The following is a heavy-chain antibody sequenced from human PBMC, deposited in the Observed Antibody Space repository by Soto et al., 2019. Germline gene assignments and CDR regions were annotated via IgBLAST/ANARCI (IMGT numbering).Heavy chain of an antibody. CDR2: INCRSGGT. V-gene: IGHV1-2*02. CDR1: GYVFTGYY. J-gene: IGHJ4*02. D-gene: IGHD3-22*01. Sequence: ASVKVSCKTSGYVFTGYYLHWVRQAPGQGLEWMGWINCRSGGTTYTQKFQGRVTLTMDTSTSTAYMELSSLISDDTALYYCMRGASARDSSGYPYYFDPWGQGTLVTVSS. CDR3: MRGASARDSSGYPYYFDP.